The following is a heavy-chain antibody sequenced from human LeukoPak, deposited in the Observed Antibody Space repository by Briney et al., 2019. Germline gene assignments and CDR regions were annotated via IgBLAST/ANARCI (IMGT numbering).Heavy chain of an antibody. J-gene: IGHJ4*02. Sequence: SETLSLTCTVSGGSISSGGYYWSWIRQHPGKGLEWIGYIYYSGSTNYNPSLKSRVTISVDTSKNQFSLKLRSVTAADTAVYYCARHRIVGATTFDYWGQGTLVTVSS. CDR3: ARHRIVGATTFDY. V-gene: IGHV4-61*08. D-gene: IGHD1-26*01. CDR1: GGSISSGGYY. CDR2: IYYSGST.